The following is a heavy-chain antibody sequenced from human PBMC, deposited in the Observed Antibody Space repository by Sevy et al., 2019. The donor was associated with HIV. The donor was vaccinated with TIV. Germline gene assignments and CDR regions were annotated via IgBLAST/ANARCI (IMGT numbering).Heavy chain of an antibody. V-gene: IGHV3-21*01. CDR2: ISSTSGHI. CDR3: ARDDYVWGNSRWTNWFDP. D-gene: IGHD3-16*02. CDR1: GFTFSSHS. Sequence: GGSLRLSCAASGFTFSSHSMNWVRQAPGKGLEWVSSISSTSGHIYYSDSVKGRFTISRDNSKKSLYLKMNSLRAEDTAVYYCARDDYVWGNSRWTNWFDPWGQGTLVTVSS. J-gene: IGHJ5*02.